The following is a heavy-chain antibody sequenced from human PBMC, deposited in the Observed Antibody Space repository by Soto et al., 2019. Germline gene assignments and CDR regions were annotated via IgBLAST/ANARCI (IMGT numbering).Heavy chain of an antibody. CDR3: ARDGILWFGELLPPYGRYSYGMAV. Sequence: QVQLQESGPGLVKPSQTLSLTCTVSGGSISSGGYYWSWIRQHPGKGLEWIGYIYYSGSTYYNPSLKSRGTISVETSKNQFSLKLSSVTAADTAVYYCARDGILWFGELLPPYGRYSYGMAVWGQGTTVTVSS. CDR1: GGSISSGGYY. J-gene: IGHJ6*02. CDR2: IYYSGST. D-gene: IGHD3-10*01. V-gene: IGHV4-31*03.